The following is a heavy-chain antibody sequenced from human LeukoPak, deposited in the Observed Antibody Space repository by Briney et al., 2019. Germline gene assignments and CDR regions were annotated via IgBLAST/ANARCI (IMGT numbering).Heavy chain of an antibody. Sequence: SRTLSLAYTVPGGSIITYDGSWIGRRAGKGLESIGRIYTSGSTNYNPSLKSRVTMSVDTSKNQFSLKLSSVTAADTAVYYCARDRGVRGVIKGGIDYWGQGTLVTVSS. CDR3: ARDRGVRGVIKGGIDY. CDR2: IYTSGST. CDR1: GGSIITYD. V-gene: IGHV4-4*07. J-gene: IGHJ4*02. D-gene: IGHD3-10*01.